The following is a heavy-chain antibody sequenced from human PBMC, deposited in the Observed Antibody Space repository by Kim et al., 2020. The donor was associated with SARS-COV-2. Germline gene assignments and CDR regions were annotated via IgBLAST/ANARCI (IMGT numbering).Heavy chain of an antibody. Sequence: GGSLRLSCAASGFTFSNYWMHWVRQVPGKGLVWVSRIDGDGSSTSYADSVKGRFTISRDNANNTLYLQMNSLRAEDTAVYYCTRAWVQLWPFDCWGQGTLVTVSS. CDR3: TRAWVQLWPFDC. V-gene: IGHV3-74*01. J-gene: IGHJ4*02. CDR2: IDGDGSST. CDR1: GFTFSNYW. D-gene: IGHD1-1*01.